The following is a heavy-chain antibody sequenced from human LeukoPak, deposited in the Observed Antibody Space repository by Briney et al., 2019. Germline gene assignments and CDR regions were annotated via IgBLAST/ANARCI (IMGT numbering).Heavy chain of an antibody. CDR1: GFTFSSYG. Sequence: GGSLRLSCAASGFTFSSYGMHWVRQAPGKGLEWVAVISYDGSNKYYADSVKGRLTISRDNSKNTLYLQMNSLRAEDTAVYYCAKDRGWLRLFDYWGQGTLVTVSS. CDR2: ISYDGSNK. V-gene: IGHV3-30*18. CDR3: AKDRGWLRLFDY. J-gene: IGHJ4*02. D-gene: IGHD5-12*01.